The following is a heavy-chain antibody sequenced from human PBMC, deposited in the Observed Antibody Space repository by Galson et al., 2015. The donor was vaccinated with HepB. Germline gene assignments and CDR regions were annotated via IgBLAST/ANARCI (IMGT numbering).Heavy chain of an antibody. CDR3: TRRQGGSVAGIV. CDR1: GFTFGDYI. J-gene: IGHJ4*02. CDR2: IRSKAEGETT. V-gene: IGHV3-49*03. D-gene: IGHD6-19*01. Sequence: SLRLSCATSGFTFGDYIMSWFRQAPGKGLEWVGFIRSKAEGETTQYAASVKGRFTISRDNSKSIAYLEMNSLKTEDTAVYYCTRRQGGSVAGIVWGQGTLVTVSS.